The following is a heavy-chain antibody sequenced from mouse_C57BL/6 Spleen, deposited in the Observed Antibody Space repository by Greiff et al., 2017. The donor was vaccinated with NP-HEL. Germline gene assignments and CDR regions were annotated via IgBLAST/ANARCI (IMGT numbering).Heavy chain of an antibody. Sequence: EVKVVESGGGLVQPGGSMKLSCVASGFTFSNYWMNWVRQSPEKGLEWVAQIRLKSDNYATHYAESVKGRFTISRDDSKSSVYLQMNNLRAEDTGIYYCTRQLRHQGWFAYWGKGTLVTVSA. V-gene: IGHV6-3*01. CDR1: GFTFSNYW. J-gene: IGHJ3*01. CDR2: IRLKSDNYAT. CDR3: TRQLRHQGWFAY. D-gene: IGHD3-2*02.